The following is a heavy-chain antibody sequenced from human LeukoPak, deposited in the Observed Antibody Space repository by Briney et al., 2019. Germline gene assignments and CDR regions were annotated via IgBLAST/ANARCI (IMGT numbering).Heavy chain of an antibody. D-gene: IGHD2-2*02. J-gene: IGHJ6*03. CDR2: TIPIFGTA. CDR1: GGTFSSYA. Sequence: ASVKVSCKASGGTFSSYAISWVRQAPGQGLEWMGGTIPIFGTANYAQKFQGRVTITADESTSTAYMELSSLRSEDTAVYYCASCSSTSCYIGGYYYMDVWGKGTTVIVSS. V-gene: IGHV1-69*13. CDR3: ASCSSTSCYIGGYYYMDV.